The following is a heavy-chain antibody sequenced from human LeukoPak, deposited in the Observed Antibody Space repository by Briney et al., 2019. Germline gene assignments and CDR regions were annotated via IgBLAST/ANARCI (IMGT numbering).Heavy chain of an antibody. Sequence: PGGSLRLSCAASGFTFSSYAMSWVRQAPGKGLEWVSAISGSGGSTYYADSVKGRFTISRDNSKNTLYLQMNSLRAEDTAVYYCAKDLSYYDSSGYYYPAGSQHWGQGTLVTVSS. CDR1: GFTFSSYA. CDR3: AKDLSYYDSSGYYYPAGSQH. CDR2: ISGSGGST. V-gene: IGHV3-23*01. J-gene: IGHJ1*01. D-gene: IGHD3-22*01.